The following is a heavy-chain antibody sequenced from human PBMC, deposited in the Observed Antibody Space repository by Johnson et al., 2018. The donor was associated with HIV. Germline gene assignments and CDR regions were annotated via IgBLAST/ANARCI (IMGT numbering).Heavy chain of an antibody. CDR3: ASDYGGTKDAFDM. V-gene: IGHV3-30*14. CDR1: GFTFSSYA. CDR2: ISYDGSNK. D-gene: IGHD3-10*01. J-gene: IGHJ3*02. Sequence: QVQLVESGGGVVQPGRSLRLSCAASGFTFSSYAMHWVRQAPGKGLAWVAVISYDGSNKYYADSVKGRFTISRDNSRNRLYLQMSSLRADDTAVYYCASDYGGTKDAFDMWGQGTMVTVS.